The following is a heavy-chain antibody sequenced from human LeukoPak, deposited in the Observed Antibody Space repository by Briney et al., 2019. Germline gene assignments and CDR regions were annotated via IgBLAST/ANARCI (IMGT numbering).Heavy chain of an antibody. CDR1: GGTFSSYA. CDR2: IIPIFGTA. Sequence: SVKASCKASGGTFSSYAISWVRQAPGQGLEWMGGIIPIFGTANYAQKFQGRVTITADESTSTAYMELSSLRSEDTAVYYCARDGQGTKEDGYNQRRFDYWGQGTLVTVSS. J-gene: IGHJ4*02. V-gene: IGHV1-69*01. CDR3: ARDGQGTKEDGYNQRRFDY. D-gene: IGHD5-24*01.